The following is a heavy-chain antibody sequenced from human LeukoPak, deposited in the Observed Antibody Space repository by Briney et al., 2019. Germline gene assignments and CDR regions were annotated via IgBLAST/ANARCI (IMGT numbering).Heavy chain of an antibody. D-gene: IGHD2-15*01. V-gene: IGHV3-53*01. CDR2: LYPGGKT. CDR1: GFTVSYDY. Sequence: PGGSLRLSCAASGFTVSYDYVSWVRLAPGKGLEFVSALYPGGKTYYADSVKSRFTISSDTSKNTVDVQMNSLRAEDTAVYYCGGCYYYYYGMDVWGQGTTVTVSS. J-gene: IGHJ6*02. CDR3: GGCYYYYYGMDV.